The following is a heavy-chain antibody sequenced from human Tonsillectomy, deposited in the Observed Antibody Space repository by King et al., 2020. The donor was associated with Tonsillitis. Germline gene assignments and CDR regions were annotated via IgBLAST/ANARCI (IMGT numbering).Heavy chain of an antibody. CDR1: GGSISSSSYY. CDR3: ARGRLAVGKSGWFDP. Sequence: QLQESGPGLVKPSETLSLTCTVSGGSISSSSYYWGWIRQPPGKGLEWIGSIYYSGSTYYNPSLKSRVTISVDTSKNQFSLKLSSVTAADTAVYYCARGRLAVGKSGWFDPWGQGTLVTVSS. CDR2: IYYSGST. V-gene: IGHV4-39*07. J-gene: IGHJ5*02. D-gene: IGHD6-19*01.